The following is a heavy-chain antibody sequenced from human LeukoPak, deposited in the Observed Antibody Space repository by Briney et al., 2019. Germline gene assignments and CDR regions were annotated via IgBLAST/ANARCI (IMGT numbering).Heavy chain of an antibody. CDR1: GFTFSSYN. V-gene: IGHV3-74*01. J-gene: IGHJ5*02. CDR3: ARESGIAAALDL. D-gene: IGHD6-13*01. Sequence: GGSLRLSCAASGFTFSSYNMNWVRQAPGKGLVWVSRINTDGSSTSYADSVKGRFTISRDNAKNTLYLQMNSLRAEDTAVYYCARESGIAAALDLWGQGTLVTVSS. CDR2: INTDGSST.